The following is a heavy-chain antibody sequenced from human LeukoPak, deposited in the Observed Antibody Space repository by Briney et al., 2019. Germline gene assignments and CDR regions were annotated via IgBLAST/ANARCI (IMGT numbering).Heavy chain of an antibody. V-gene: IGHV4-4*09. Sequence: PSETLSLTCTTSGFSFSRFYLSWVRQPPGKGLERIGNIYSGSPTYFNPPLKSRVVISVDTSKNQFSLNLTSVTAADTAMYYCVKTTGWPGFDYWGQGILVTVSS. D-gene: IGHD1-1*01. CDR3: VKTTGWPGFDY. J-gene: IGHJ4*02. CDR2: IYSGSPT. CDR1: GFSFSRFY.